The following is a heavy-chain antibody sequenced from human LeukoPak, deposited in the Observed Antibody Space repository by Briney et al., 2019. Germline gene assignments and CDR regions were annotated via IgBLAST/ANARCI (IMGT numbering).Heavy chain of an antibody. CDR3: ARAHCSSTSCLPFDY. CDR2: TYYRSKWYN. J-gene: IGHJ4*02. V-gene: IGHV6-1*01. CDR1: GDSVSSNSAA. Sequence: SQTLSLTCAISGDSVSSNSAAWNWIRQSPSRGLEWLGRTYYRSKWYNDYAVSVKSRITINPDTSNNQFSLQPNSVTHEDTAVYYCARAHCSSTSCLPFDYWGQGTLVTVSS. D-gene: IGHD2-2*01.